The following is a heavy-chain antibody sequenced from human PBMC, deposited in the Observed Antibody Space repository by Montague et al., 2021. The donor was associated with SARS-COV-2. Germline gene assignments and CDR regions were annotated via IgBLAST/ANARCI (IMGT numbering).Heavy chain of an antibody. CDR3: ARVSVEMATMGVYYYYGMDV. Sequence: TLSLTCTFSGGSISSGGYYWSWIRQHPGKGLEWIGYIYYSGSTYYNPSLKSRVTISVDTSKNQFSLKLSSVTAADTAVYYCARVSVEMATMGVYYYYGMDVWGQGTTVTVSS. J-gene: IGHJ6*02. CDR2: IYYSGST. D-gene: IGHD5-24*01. V-gene: IGHV4-31*03. CDR1: GGSISSGGYY.